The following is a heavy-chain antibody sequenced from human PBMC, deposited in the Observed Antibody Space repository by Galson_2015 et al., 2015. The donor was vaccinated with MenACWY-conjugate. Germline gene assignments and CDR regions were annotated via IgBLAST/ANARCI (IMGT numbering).Heavy chain of an antibody. J-gene: IGHJ4*02. V-gene: IGHV4-39*07. CDR3: ARGPEYSSSSLDY. Sequence: SETLSLTCTVSGGSISSSSYYWGWIRQPPGKGLEWIGSIYYSGSANYNPSLKSRVTISVDMSKNLFSLKLSSVTAADTAVYYCARGPEYSSSSLDYWGQGTPVTVYS. CDR2: IYYSGSA. D-gene: IGHD6-6*01. CDR1: GGSISSSSYY.